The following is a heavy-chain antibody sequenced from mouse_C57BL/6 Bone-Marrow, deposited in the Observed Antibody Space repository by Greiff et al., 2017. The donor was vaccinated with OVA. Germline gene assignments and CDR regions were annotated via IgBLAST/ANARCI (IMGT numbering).Heavy chain of an antibody. CDR1: GYTFTSYW. CDR2: IHPSDSDT. J-gene: IGHJ4*01. CDR3: AIVYYGSSYPYAMDY. V-gene: IGHV1-74*01. D-gene: IGHD1-1*01. Sequence: QVQLQQPGAELVKPGASVKVSCKASGYTFTSYWMHWVKQRPGQGLEWIGRIHPSDSDTNYNQKFKGKATLTVDKSSSTAYMQLSSLTSEDSAVYYCAIVYYGSSYPYAMDYWGQGTSVTVSS.